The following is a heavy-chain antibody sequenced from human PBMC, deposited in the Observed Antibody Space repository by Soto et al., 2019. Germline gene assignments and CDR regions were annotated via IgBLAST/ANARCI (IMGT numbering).Heavy chain of an antibody. D-gene: IGHD6-13*01. Sequence: SVKVSCKASGGTVSSYAISWVRQAPGQGLEWMGGIIPIFGTANYAKKFQGRVTITADESTSTAYMELSSLRSEDTAVYYCASGFYSSSWFYNWFDPRGKGTLVTVSS. J-gene: IGHJ5*02. CDR2: IIPIFGTA. V-gene: IGHV1-69*13. CDR3: ASGFYSSSWFYNWFDP. CDR1: GGTVSSYA.